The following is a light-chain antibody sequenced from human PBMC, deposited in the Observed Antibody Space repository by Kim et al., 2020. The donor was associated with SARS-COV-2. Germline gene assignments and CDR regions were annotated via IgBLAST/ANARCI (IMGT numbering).Light chain of an antibody. CDR3: QQRSIWPLT. CDR1: QSVSSY. J-gene: IGKJ4*01. Sequence: LSPGERATLSCRASQSVSSYLAWYQQKPGQAPRLLIYAASASATGIPARFSGSGSGTDFTLTISSLEPEDFAVYYCQQRSIWPLTFGGGTKVDIK. CDR2: AAS. V-gene: IGKV3-11*01.